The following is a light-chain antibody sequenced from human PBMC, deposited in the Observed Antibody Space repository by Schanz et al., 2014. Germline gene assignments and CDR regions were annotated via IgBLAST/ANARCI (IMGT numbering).Light chain of an antibody. Sequence: DIQMTQSPSSLSASVGDRVTITCRASQGIRNYLAWYQHKPGKVPTLLIYGASTLRPGVPSRFSGSGSGTDFTFTITSLQPEDIATYYCQQYDNLPITFGQGTRLEIK. J-gene: IGKJ5*01. CDR1: QGIRNY. CDR3: QQYDNLPIT. CDR2: GAS. V-gene: IGKV1-27*01.